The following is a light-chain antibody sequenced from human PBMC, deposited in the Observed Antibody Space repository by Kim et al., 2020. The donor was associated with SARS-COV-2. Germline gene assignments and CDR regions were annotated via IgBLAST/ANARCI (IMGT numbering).Light chain of an antibody. CDR1: QSVLYSSNNKNY. CDR2: WAC. CDR3: QKYYGTPPWT. J-gene: IGKJ1*01. Sequence: DIVMTQSPDSLAVSLGERATINCKSSQSVLYSSNNKNYLAWYQQKPGQPPRLLIYWACTRESGVPDRFSGSGSGTDFTLTISSLQAEDVAVYYCQKYYGTPPWTFGQGTKVDIK. V-gene: IGKV4-1*01.